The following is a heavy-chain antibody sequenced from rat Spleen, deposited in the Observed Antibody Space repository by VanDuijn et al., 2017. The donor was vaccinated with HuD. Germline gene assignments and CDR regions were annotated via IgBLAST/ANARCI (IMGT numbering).Heavy chain of an antibody. CDR1: GFTLSDYN. D-gene: IGHD1-4*01. J-gene: IGHJ2*01. CDR2: ISYDGSSA. V-gene: IGHV5-7*01. Sequence: EVQLVESGGGLVQPGRSLKVSCAASGFTLSDYNMAWVRQAPKKGLDWVATISYDGSSAYYRDSVKGRCTISRDNAKSTLYLQMDSLRSEDTATYYCAREAGLPFHYFDYWGQGVMVTVSS. CDR3: AREAGLPFHYFDY.